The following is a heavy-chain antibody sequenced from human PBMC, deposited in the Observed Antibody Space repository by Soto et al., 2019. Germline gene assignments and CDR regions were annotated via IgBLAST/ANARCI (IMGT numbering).Heavy chain of an antibody. J-gene: IGHJ4*02. CDR1: GFTVSSNY. CDR2: IYSGGST. V-gene: IGHV3-66*01. Sequence: EVQLVESGGGLVQPGGSLRLLCAVSGFTVSSNYMSWVRQAPGKGLEWVSVIYSGGSTYYADSVKGRFTISRDNSKNTLYLEMNSLRAEDTSVYYYARDPFYWGQGTLVTVSS. CDR3: ARDPFY.